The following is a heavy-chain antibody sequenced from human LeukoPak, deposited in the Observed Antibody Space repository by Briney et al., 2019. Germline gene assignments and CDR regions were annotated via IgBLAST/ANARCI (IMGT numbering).Heavy chain of an antibody. CDR2: ISSSSSYI. Sequence: GGSLRLSCAASGFTFSSYSMNWVRQAPGKGLEWVSSISSSSSYIYYADSVKGRFTISRDNAKNSLYLQMNSLRAEDTAVYYCAREFRTMALARFDYWGQGTLVTVSS. CDR1: GFTFSSYS. V-gene: IGHV3-21*04. D-gene: IGHD4/OR15-4a*01. J-gene: IGHJ4*02. CDR3: AREFRTMALARFDY.